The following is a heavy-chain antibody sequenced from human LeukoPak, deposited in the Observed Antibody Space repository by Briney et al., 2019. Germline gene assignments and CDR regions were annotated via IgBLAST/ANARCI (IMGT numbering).Heavy chain of an antibody. V-gene: IGHV3-23*01. CDR3: TKDRGYSYGLFDY. CDR2: ISGSGGST. D-gene: IGHD5-18*01. J-gene: IGHJ4*02. CDR1: GFTFSSHA. Sequence: PGGSLRLSCAASGFTFSSHAMSWVRQAPGKGLEWVSAISGSGGSTYYADSVKGRFTISRDNSKNTLYLQMNSLRAEDTAVYYCTKDRGYSYGLFDYWGQGTLVTVSS.